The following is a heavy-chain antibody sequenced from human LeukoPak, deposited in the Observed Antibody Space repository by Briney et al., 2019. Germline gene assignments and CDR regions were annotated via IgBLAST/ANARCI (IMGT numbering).Heavy chain of an antibody. CDR1: GLTFSSYP. D-gene: IGHD3-22*01. J-gene: IGHJ4*02. CDR2: IGVVGRTI. Sequence: GGSLTPPCAASGLTFSSYPMSWVRQAPGKGREWVAVIGVVGRTIVNADSAKARFTSSRDKSKNTLYLQMNSLRAEDTAVYYCAKDLRFTMMVVEPNWGEGTLVTVSS. CDR3: AKDLRFTMMVVEPN. V-gene: IGHV3-23*01.